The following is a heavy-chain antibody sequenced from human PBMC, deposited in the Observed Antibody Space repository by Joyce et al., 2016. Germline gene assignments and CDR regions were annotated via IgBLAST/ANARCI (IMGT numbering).Heavy chain of an antibody. CDR2: ISGSGGGT. CDR3: AKDRSDTPMILPLDY. D-gene: IGHD5-18*01. CDR1: GLSFSSYA. Sequence: EVQLLESGGGLVQPGGSLSLSCAASGLSFSSYALNWVRQVPGKGLEWVSAISGSGGGTYYADSVKGRFTISRDNSKNMLYLQMDSLRVEDTAVYYCAKDRSDTPMILPLDYWGQGTLVTVSS. J-gene: IGHJ4*02. V-gene: IGHV3-23*01.